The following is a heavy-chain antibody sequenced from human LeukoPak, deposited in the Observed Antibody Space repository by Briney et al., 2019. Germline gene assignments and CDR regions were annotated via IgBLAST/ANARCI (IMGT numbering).Heavy chain of an antibody. CDR1: GGSISSYY. CDR3: ARVGAQQDYDSSGYYPPGNY. V-gene: IGHV4-59*01. J-gene: IGHJ4*02. CDR2: IYYSGST. D-gene: IGHD3-22*01. Sequence: PSETLSLTCTVSGGSISSYYWSWIRQPPGKGLEWIGYIYYSGSTNYNPSLKSRVTISVDTSKNQFSLKLSSVTAADTAVYYCARVGAQQDYDSSGYYPPGNYWGQGTLVTVSS.